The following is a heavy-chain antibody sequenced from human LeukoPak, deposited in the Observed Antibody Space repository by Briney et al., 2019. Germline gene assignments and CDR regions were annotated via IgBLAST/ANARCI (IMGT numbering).Heavy chain of an antibody. J-gene: IGHJ4*02. CDR3: ARAPMEDSWYLHFDY. V-gene: IGHV3-23*01. D-gene: IGHD6-13*01. CDR1: GVTFSSYA. Sequence: GGSLRLSCAASGVTFSSYAMSWVRLAPGKGLEWVSTISGSGGSTYYADSVKGRFTISRDNSKNTLFLQMNSLRAEDTAVYYCARAPMEDSWYLHFDYWGQGTLVTVSS. CDR2: ISGSGGST.